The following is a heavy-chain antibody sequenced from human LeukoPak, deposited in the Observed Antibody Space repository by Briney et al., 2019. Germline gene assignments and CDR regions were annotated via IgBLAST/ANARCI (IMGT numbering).Heavy chain of an antibody. CDR1: GGSFSGYY. CDR3: ARYPASYCGGDCYPKGPFDY. V-gene: IGHV4-34*01. CDR2: IYHSGST. Sequence: SETLSLTCAVYGGSFSGYYWSWIRQPPGKGLEWIGSIYHSGSTYYNPSLKSRVTISVDTSKNQFSLKLSSVTAADTAVYYCARYPASYCGGDCYPKGPFDYWGQGTLVTVSS. D-gene: IGHD2-21*02. J-gene: IGHJ4*02.